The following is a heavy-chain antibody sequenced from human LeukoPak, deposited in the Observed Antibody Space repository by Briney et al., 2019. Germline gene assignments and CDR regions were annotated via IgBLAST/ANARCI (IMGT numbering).Heavy chain of an antibody. Sequence: GGSLRLSCAASGFTFSSYWMSWVRQAPGKGLEWVANIKQDGSEKYYVDSVKGRFTISRDNAKNSLYLQMNSLRAEDTAVYYCARQAASAYYFGSGNWFDPWGQGTLVTVSS. D-gene: IGHD3-10*01. CDR2: IKQDGSEK. V-gene: IGHV3-7*01. CDR1: GFTFSSYW. J-gene: IGHJ5*02. CDR3: ARQAASAYYFGSGNWFDP.